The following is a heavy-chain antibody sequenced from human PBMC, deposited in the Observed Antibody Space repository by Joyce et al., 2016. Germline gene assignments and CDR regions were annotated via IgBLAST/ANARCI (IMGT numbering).Heavy chain of an antibody. Sequence: EVQLVESGGGLVQPGRSLRLSCAASGFTFDDYAMHWVRQVPGKGLECISGISWNSGSIGYADSVKRRFTISRDNAKNSLYLQMESLRPEDTALYYCAKDLAAAFYAMDVWGQGTTVTVSS. D-gene: IGHD6-13*01. CDR3: AKDLAAAFYAMDV. V-gene: IGHV3-9*01. CDR2: ISWNSGSI. J-gene: IGHJ6*02. CDR1: GFTFDDYA.